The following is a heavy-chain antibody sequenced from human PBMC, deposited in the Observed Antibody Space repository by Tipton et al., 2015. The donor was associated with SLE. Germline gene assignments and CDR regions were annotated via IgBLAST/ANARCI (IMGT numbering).Heavy chain of an antibody. CDR2: ISWNSGSI. V-gene: IGHV3-9*01. CDR1: GFTFSNAW. J-gene: IGHJ4*02. CDR3: AKASGAMVVTPESY. D-gene: IGHD4-23*01. Sequence: RSLRLSCAASGFTFSNAWMSWVRQAPGKGLEWVSGISWNSGSIGYADSAKGRFTISRDNAKNSLYLQMNSLRAEDTAVYYCAKASGAMVVTPESYWGQGTLVTVSS.